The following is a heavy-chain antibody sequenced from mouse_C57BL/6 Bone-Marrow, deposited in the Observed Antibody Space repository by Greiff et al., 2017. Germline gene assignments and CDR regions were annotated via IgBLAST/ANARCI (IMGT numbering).Heavy chain of an antibody. CDR2: IYPGSGNT. D-gene: IGHD1-1*01. Sequence: VQLQQSGAELVRPGASVKLSCKASGYTFTDYYINWVKQRPGQGLEWSARIYPGSGNTYYNEKFKGKATLTAEKSSSTAYMQLSSLTSEDSAVYFCARGGYGSSGFAYWGQGTLVTVSA. J-gene: IGHJ3*01. CDR1: GYTFTDYY. CDR3: ARGGYGSSGFAY. V-gene: IGHV1-76*01.